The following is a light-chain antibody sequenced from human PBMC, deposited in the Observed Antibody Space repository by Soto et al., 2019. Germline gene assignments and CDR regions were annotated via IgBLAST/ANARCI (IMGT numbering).Light chain of an antibody. CDR2: RDN. CDR3: AAWDGSLSAWV. Sequence: QLVLTQPPSASGTPGQRVTISCSGSNSNIGGNYVYWYQQLPGTAPKVLIYRDNQRPSGVPDRFSGSKSGTSASLAISGLRSEDEADYYCAAWDGSLSAWVFGGGTKLTVL. CDR1: NSNIGGNY. V-gene: IGLV1-47*01. J-gene: IGLJ3*02.